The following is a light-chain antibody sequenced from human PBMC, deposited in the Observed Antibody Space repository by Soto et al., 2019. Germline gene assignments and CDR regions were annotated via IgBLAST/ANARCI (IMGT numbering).Light chain of an antibody. Sequence: SYELTQPPSVSVSPGQTASITCSGDKLGDKYACWYQQKPGQSPVLVIYQDSKRPSGIPERFSGSNSENTATLTISGTQAMDEADYYCQAWDSSTAGNVVFGGGTKVTVL. V-gene: IGLV3-1*01. CDR2: QDS. CDR1: KLGDKY. J-gene: IGLJ2*01. CDR3: QAWDSSTAGNVV.